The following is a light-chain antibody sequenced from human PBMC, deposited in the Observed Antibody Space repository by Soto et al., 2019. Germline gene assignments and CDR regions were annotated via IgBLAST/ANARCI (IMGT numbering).Light chain of an antibody. CDR3: CSYAGSVV. Sequence: QSALTQPASVSGSPGQSITISCTGTSGDIGSYNRVSWYQQHPGKAPKLIIYEVTDRPSGVPARFSGSKSGNTASLTISGLQAEDEADYYCCSYAGSVVFGGGTKLTVL. V-gene: IGLV2-14*01. CDR1: SGDIGSYNR. CDR2: EVT. J-gene: IGLJ2*01.